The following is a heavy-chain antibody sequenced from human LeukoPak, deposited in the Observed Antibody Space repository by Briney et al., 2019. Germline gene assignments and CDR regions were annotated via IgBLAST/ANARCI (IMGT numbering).Heavy chain of an antibody. CDR3: AELGITMIGGV. D-gene: IGHD3-10*02. V-gene: IGHV3-48*04. Sequence: GGSLRLSCAASGFTFSTYSGNWVRQAPGKGLEWVSYISSSGSTIYYADSVKGRFTISRDNAKNSLYLQMNSLRAEDTAVYYCAELGITMIGGVWGKGTTVTISS. CDR2: ISSSGSTI. J-gene: IGHJ6*04. CDR1: GFTFSTYS.